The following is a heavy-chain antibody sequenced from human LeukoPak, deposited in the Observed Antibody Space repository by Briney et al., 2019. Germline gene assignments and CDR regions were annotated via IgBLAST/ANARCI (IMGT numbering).Heavy chain of an antibody. CDR2: IYTSGST. J-gene: IGHJ4*02. Sequence: SETLSLTCTVSGGSISSYYWSWIRQPAGKGLEWIGRIYTSGSTNYNPSLKSRVTMSVDTSKNQFSLKLSSVTAADTAVYYCARRGYCSGGSCYSYFDYWGQGTLVTVSS. CDR1: GGSISSYY. V-gene: IGHV4-4*07. CDR3: ARRGYCSGGSCYSYFDY. D-gene: IGHD2-15*01.